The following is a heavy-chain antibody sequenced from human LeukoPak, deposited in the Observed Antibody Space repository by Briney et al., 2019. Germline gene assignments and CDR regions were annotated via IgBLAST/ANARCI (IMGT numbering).Heavy chain of an antibody. CDR1: GYTFTRYG. D-gene: IGHD3-9*01. V-gene: IGHV1-18*04. Sequence: VKVSCKASGYTFTRYGISWVRQAPGHGLEGMGWISVYNGNTNYAQKLRGRVTMTTDTSTSTAYMELRSLRSDDTAVYYCARDEGVLRYFDWLFGFDYWGQGTLVTVSS. CDR2: ISVYNGNT. CDR3: ARDEGVLRYFDWLFGFDY. J-gene: IGHJ4*02.